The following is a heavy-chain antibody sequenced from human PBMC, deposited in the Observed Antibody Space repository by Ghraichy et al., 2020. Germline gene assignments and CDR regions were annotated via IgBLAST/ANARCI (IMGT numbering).Heavy chain of an antibody. Sequence: GSLRLSCTVSGGSIRSFYWSWIRQPAGKGLEWIGRIHASGSTNYNPSLKSRINLSLDTSKNQFSLRVSSVTAADTAVYYCATTYFDFWSGPSIDSWGQGTPVIVSS. V-gene: IGHV4-4*07. CDR2: IHASGST. CDR1: GGSIRSFY. CDR3: ATTYFDFWSGPSIDS. D-gene: IGHD3-3*01. J-gene: IGHJ4*02.